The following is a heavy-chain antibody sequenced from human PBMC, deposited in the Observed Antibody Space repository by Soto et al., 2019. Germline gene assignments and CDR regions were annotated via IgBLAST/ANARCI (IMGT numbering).Heavy chain of an antibody. CDR3: ARDLGPYSGSYYVFDY. CDR2: IWYDGSNK. Sequence: QVQLVESGGGVVQPGRSLRLSCAASGFTFSSYGMHWVRQAPGKGLEWVAVIWYDGSNKYYADSVKGRFTISRDNSKNTLYLQMNSLRAEDTAVYYCARDLGPYSGSYYVFDYGGQGTLVTVSS. V-gene: IGHV3-33*01. CDR1: GFTFSSYG. J-gene: IGHJ4*02. D-gene: IGHD1-26*01.